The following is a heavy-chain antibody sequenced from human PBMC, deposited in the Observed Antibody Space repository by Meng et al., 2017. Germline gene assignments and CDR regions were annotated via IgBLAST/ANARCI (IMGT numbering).Heavy chain of an antibody. CDR1: GFTFSSYW. CDR3: ARSLGDRALDI. CDR2: IKQDGSEK. V-gene: IGHV3-7*01. D-gene: IGHD2-21*01. J-gene: IGHJ3*02. Sequence: GESLKISCAASGFTFSSYWMSWVRQAPGKGLEWVANIKQDGSEKYYVDSVKGRFTISRDNAKNSLYLQMNSPRAEDTAVYYCARSLGDRALDIWGQGTMVTVSS.